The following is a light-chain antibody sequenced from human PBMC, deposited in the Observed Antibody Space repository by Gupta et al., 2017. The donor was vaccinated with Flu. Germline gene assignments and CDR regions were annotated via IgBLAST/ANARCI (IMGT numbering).Light chain of an antibody. Sequence: DIQMTQSPSSLSASVGDRVTITCQASQDISSYLHWYQQKSGKAPNLLIYDASRLEIGVPSRFSGSGSGTDFTLTISSLHPEDIATYYCQQHENLPWTFGQGTKVEIK. J-gene: IGKJ1*01. CDR3: QQHENLPWT. CDR1: QDISSY. CDR2: DAS. V-gene: IGKV1-33*01.